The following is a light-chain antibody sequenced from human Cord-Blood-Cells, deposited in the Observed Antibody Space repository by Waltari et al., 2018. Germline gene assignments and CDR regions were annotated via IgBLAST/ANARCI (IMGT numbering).Light chain of an antibody. CDR1: QSISSW. Sequence: DIQMTQSPSTLSASVGDRVTITCRARQSISSWLAWYQQKPGKAPKLLIYDASRLESGVPSRVSGSGSGTGFTLTISRLQPDDFATYYCQQYKSYSWTFGQGTKVEIK. CDR3: QQYKSYSWT. V-gene: IGKV1-5*01. J-gene: IGKJ1*01. CDR2: DAS.